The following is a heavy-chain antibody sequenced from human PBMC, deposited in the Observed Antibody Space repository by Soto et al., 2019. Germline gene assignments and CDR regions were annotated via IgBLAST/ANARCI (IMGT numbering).Heavy chain of an antibody. J-gene: IGHJ6*02. CDR1: GDSVSSNSAA. Sequence: SQTLSLTCAISGDSVSSNSAAWNWIRQSPSRGLEWLGRTYYRSKWYNDYAVSVKSRITINLDTSKNQSSLQLNSVTPEDTAVYYCARDGTIVVVPAAIAYYYYGMDVWGQGTTVTVSS. CDR3: ARDGTIVVVPAAIAYYYYGMDV. V-gene: IGHV6-1*01. D-gene: IGHD2-2*01. CDR2: TYYRSKWYN.